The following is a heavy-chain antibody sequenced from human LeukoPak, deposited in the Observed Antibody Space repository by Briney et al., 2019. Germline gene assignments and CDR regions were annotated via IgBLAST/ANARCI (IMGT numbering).Heavy chain of an antibody. D-gene: IGHD3-16*01. Sequence: SETLSLTCTVSGASISSSGYYWGWIRQPPGKGPEWIGNIYYSRSTYSNPSLKRRVAMSVDTSKNQFSLNLSSVTAADTAVYYCARAASTFGDPGLDPWGQGTLVTVSS. CDR2: IYYSRST. CDR3: ARAASTFGDPGLDP. CDR1: GASISSSGYY. V-gene: IGHV4-39*07. J-gene: IGHJ5*02.